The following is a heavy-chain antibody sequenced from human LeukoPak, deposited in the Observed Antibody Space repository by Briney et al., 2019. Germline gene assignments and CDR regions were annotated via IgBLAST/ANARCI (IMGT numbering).Heavy chain of an antibody. Sequence: GGSLRLSCAASGFTFSSYAMSWVRQAPGKGLEWVSAISGSGGSTYYADSVKGRFTISRDNSKNTLYLQMNSLRAEDTAVYYCARGTVSGSYFYYYYYYYMDVWGKGTTVTISS. CDR3: ARGTVSGSYFYYYYYYYMDV. D-gene: IGHD1-26*01. V-gene: IGHV3-23*01. CDR1: GFTFSSYA. J-gene: IGHJ6*03. CDR2: ISGSGGST.